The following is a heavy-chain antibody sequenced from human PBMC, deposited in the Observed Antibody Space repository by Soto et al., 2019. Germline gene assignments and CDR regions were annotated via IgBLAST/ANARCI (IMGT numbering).Heavy chain of an antibody. CDR1: GYIFSDYG. D-gene: IGHD2-21*01. CDR3: ARKPYSHYYGMDV. V-gene: IGHV1-18*01. J-gene: IGHJ6*02. Sequence: ASVKVSCKASGYIFSDYGINWVRLAPGQGLEWMGWIIPYNDNTKYAENFQGRVTLTTDTSTNTVYMELRSLAPDDTGVYFCARKPYSHYYGMDVWGQGTSVTVSS. CDR2: IIPYNDNT.